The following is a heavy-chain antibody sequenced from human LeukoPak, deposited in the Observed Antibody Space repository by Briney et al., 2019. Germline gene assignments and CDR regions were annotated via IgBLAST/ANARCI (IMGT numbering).Heavy chain of an antibody. CDR2: INSDGSTT. V-gene: IGHV3-74*01. D-gene: IGHD6-19*01. CDR1: GFTFSSYW. J-gene: IGHJ5*02. CDR3: AKALKVAGTDWFDP. Sequence: GGSLRLSCAASGFTFSSYWMHWVRQAPGKGLVWVSRINSDGSTTSYADSVKGRFTISRDNAKNTLYLQMNSLRAEDTAVYYCAKALKVAGTDWFDPWGQGTLVTVSS.